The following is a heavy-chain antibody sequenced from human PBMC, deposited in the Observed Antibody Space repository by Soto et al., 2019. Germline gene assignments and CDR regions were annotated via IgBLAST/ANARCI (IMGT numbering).Heavy chain of an antibody. J-gene: IGHJ4*02. CDR3: ATSSSGYYPFDY. V-gene: IGHV3-23*01. Sequence: GGSLRLSCAASGFAFSTHAMNWVRQKPGKGLAWVSSITPSGDNTYYADSVKGRFTISRDNPKNTLSLQMNSLRVEDSAVYYCATSSSGYYPFDYWGQGTLVTVSS. CDR1: GFAFSTHA. D-gene: IGHD3-22*01. CDR2: ITPSGDNT.